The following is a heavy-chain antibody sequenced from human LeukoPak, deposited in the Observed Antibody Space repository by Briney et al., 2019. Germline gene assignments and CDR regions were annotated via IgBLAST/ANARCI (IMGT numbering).Heavy chain of an antibody. D-gene: IGHD7-27*01. Sequence: SETLSLTCAVYGGSFSGYYWSWIRQPPGKGLEWIGEINHSGSANYNPSLKSRVTISVDTSKNQFSLELGSVTAADTAVYYCARGALGIFDYWGQGTLVTVSS. V-gene: IGHV4-34*01. J-gene: IGHJ4*02. CDR1: GGSFSGYY. CDR2: INHSGSA. CDR3: ARGALGIFDY.